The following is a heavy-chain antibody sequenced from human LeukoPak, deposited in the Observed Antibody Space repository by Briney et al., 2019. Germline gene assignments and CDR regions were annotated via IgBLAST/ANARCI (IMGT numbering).Heavy chain of an antibody. CDR2: IIPDGSGT. V-gene: IGHV3-7*01. CDR3: ARPFGGATTIDY. CDR1: GFSFSPYW. D-gene: IGHD3-10*01. J-gene: IGHJ4*02. Sequence: GGSLRLSCAASGFSFSPYWMCWVRQGLGKRLYWVSRIIPDGSGTSYAESVKGRFTISRDNAPNSQYLRMNSLRAENTALFYFARPFGGATTIDYWGQGTLVTVSS.